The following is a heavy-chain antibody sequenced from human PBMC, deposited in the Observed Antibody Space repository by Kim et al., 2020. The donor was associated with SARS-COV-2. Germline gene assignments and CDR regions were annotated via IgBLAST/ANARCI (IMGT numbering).Heavy chain of an antibody. CDR2: INAGNVNT. CDR3: ARDGRSVDYYFDY. J-gene: IGHJ4*02. V-gene: IGHV1-3*01. CDR1: GYTFTSYS. Sequence: ASVKVSCKTSGYTFTSYSLHWVRQAPGQRLGWMGWINAGNVNTKYSQKFQGRVTISWDTSASAASIELTSLRSEDTAVYYCARDGRSVDYYFDYWGQGTLVTVSS.